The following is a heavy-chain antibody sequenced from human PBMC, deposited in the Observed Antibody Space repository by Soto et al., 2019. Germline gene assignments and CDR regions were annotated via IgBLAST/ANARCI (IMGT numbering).Heavy chain of an antibody. V-gene: IGHV1-2*02. CDR1: GYTFTGYY. CDR2: INPNSGGT. J-gene: IGHJ4*02. CDR3: ARSRSKDCSGGSCQLLGY. D-gene: IGHD2-15*01. Sequence: ASVKVSCKASGYTFTGYYMHWVRQAPGQGLEWMGWINPNSGGTNYAQKFQGRVTMTRDTSISTAYMELSRLRSDDTAVYYCARSRSKDCSGGSCQLLGYWGQGTLVTVS.